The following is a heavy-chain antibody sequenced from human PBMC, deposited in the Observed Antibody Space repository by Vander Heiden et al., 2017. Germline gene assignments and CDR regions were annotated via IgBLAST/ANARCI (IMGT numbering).Heavy chain of an antibody. J-gene: IGHJ5*02. V-gene: IGHV3-9*01. Sequence: EVQLVESGGGLVQPGGSLRLSCVASGFIFDEYAMHRVREAPGKGLEWVSNISWRSRSKGYADAVKGRFTISRDNTKNSGYLQMNSLRPEDTAMYICAKDFFRANNGDYGTFDPWGQGTLVTVSS. D-gene: IGHD4-17*01. CDR3: AKDFFRANNGDYGTFDP. CDR2: ISWRSRSK. CDR1: GFIFDEYA.